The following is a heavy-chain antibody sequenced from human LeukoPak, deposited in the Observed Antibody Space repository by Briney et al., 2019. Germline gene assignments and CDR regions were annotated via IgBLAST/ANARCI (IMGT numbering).Heavy chain of an antibody. CDR3: AKGRVGATLDY. V-gene: IGHV3-23*01. CDR2: ISGSGDST. CDR1: EFTLGRYA. J-gene: IGHJ4*02. D-gene: IGHD1-26*01. Sequence: GGSLRLSCAASEFTLGRYAMSWVRQAPGKGLEWVSAISGSGDSTYYADSVKGRITISRDNSKNTLYLQMNSLRAEDTAVYYCAKGRVGATLDYWGQGTLVTVSS.